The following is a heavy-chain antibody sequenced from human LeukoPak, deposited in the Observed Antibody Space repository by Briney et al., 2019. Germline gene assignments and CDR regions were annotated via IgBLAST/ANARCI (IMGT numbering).Heavy chain of an antibody. CDR2: IYHSGST. CDR1: SYSISSGYY. CDR3: ARDHSGGGNSIPNDY. Sequence: PSETLSLTCTVSSYSISSGYYWGWIRQPPGKGLEWIGSIYHSGSTYYNPSLKSRVTISVDTSKNQFSLKLSSVTAADTAVYYCARDHSGGGNSIPNDYWGQGTLVTVSS. J-gene: IGHJ4*02. V-gene: IGHV4-38-2*02. D-gene: IGHD4-23*01.